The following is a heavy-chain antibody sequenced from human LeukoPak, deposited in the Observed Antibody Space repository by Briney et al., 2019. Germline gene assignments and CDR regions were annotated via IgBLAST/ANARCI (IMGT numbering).Heavy chain of an antibody. D-gene: IGHD3-22*01. CDR2: ISTYNGNA. J-gene: IGHJ4*02. Sequence: GASVKVSCKASGYTFTNYGVNWVRRAPGQGLEWMGWISTYNGNANYAQKLQGRVTMTTDTSTSTAYMELRSLRSDDTAVYYCARDLTMIVGKVGYWGQGTLVTVSS. V-gene: IGHV1-18*01. CDR3: ARDLTMIVGKVGY. CDR1: GYTFTNYG.